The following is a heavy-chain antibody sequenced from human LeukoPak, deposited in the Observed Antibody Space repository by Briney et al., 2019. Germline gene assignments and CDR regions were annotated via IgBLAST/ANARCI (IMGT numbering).Heavy chain of an antibody. J-gene: IGHJ4*02. CDR1: GFTFTSYA. CDR2: ISGSGGST. Sequence: TRRSLRLSRAASGFTFTSYAMSRVRQAPGEGLEWGSAISGSGGSTYYAASVKGRFTISRDNSKNTLYLQMNSLRAEDTAVYYCAKEIGSGWYLHYFDYWGQGTLVTVSS. D-gene: IGHD6-19*01. CDR3: AKEIGSGWYLHYFDY. V-gene: IGHV3-23*01.